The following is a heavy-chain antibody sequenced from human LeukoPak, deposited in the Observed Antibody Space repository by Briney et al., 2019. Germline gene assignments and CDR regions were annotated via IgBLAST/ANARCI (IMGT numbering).Heavy chain of an antibody. CDR1: GFTCSSYA. Sequence: PGGSLRLSCADSGFTCSSYAMSWVRQAPGRGLEWVSIISGGSGNTYYADSVKGQFSISRDNSKNRLYLQMNSLRAEDTAVYYCAKRIDCSGACPSHYWGQGTLVTVSS. CDR2: ISGGSGNT. V-gene: IGHV3-23*01. J-gene: IGHJ4*02. CDR3: AKRIDCSGACPSHY. D-gene: IGHD2-15*01.